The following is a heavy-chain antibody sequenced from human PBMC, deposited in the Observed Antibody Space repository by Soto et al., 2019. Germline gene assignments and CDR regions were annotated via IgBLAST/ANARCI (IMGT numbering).Heavy chain of an antibody. J-gene: IGHJ4*02. CDR3: AKGRESSGYYRPFDY. CDR2: ISGGGVAT. CDR1: GFTFSSDA. D-gene: IGHD3-22*01. V-gene: IGHV3-23*01. Sequence: EVQVLESGGGLGQPGGSLRLSCAASGFTFSSDAMSWVRQAPGKGLEWVSAISGGGVATNYADSVKGRFTISRDNSKNTLYLQMNSLRAADTAVYYCAKGRESSGYYRPFDYWGQGTLVTVSS.